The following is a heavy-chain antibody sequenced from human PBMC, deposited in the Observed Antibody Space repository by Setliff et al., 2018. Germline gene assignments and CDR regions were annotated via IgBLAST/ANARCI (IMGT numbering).Heavy chain of an antibody. D-gene: IGHD3-10*01. CDR3: ARGEREGITMVRGVRGTHYYYGMDV. Sequence: SVKVTCKASGGTFSSYAISWVRQAPGQGLEWMGGIIPIFGTANYAQKFQGRVTITTDESTSTAYMELSSLRSEDTAVYYCARGEREGITMVRGVRGTHYYYGMDVWGQGTTVTVS. J-gene: IGHJ6*02. V-gene: IGHV1-69*05. CDR2: IIPIFGTA. CDR1: GGTFSSYA.